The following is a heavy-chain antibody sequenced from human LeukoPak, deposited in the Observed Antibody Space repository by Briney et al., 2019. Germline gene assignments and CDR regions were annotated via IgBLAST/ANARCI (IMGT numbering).Heavy chain of an antibody. CDR3: AKWGPGYYYYIDV. V-gene: IGHV4-4*02. CDR2: IYHSGST. J-gene: IGHJ6*03. D-gene: IGHD2-8*01. CDR1: GGSISSSNW. Sequence: SGTLSLTCAVSGGSISSSNWWSWVRQPPGKGLEWIGEIYHSGSTNYNPSLKSRVTISVDKSKNQFSLKLSSVTAADTAVYYCAKWGPGYYYYIDVWGKGTTVTVSS.